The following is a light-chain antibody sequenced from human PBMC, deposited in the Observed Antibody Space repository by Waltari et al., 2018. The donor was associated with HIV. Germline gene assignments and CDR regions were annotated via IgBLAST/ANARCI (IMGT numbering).Light chain of an antibody. CDR2: GTS. J-gene: IGKJ4*01. Sequence: DIQLTQSPSFLSASIGDRVTITCRASQNIYSYLVWYQQKPVRAPQVLIYGTSTLQSGVPSRFSGSGSGTEFALTITNLQPDDFATYYCQQVNGYPLTFGGGTKVEIK. CDR1: QNIYSY. V-gene: IGKV1-9*01. CDR3: QQVNGYPLT.